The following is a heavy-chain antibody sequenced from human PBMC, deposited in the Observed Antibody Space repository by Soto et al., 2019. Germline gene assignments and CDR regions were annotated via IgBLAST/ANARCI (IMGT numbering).Heavy chain of an antibody. Sequence: VGSLRLSCAASGFTFSSFAMHWVRQVPGKGLEWLAVISSDVVNYYYAESVKGRFTISRDNSKNTLYLQMNSLRAEDTAVYYCANPLRQQLVLGRMDVWGQGTTVTVSS. CDR1: GFTFSSFA. D-gene: IGHD6-13*01. CDR2: ISSDVVNY. J-gene: IGHJ6*02. V-gene: IGHV3-30-3*01. CDR3: ANPLRQQLVLGRMDV.